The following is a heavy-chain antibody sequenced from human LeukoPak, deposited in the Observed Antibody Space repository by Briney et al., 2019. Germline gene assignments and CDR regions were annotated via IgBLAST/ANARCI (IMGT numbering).Heavy chain of an antibody. D-gene: IGHD1-1*01. CDR3: ARVSWFPGTSYYYMDV. CDR1: GGSISSYY. CDR2: IHYSGTT. Sequence: SETLSLTCTVSGGSISSYYWCWIRQPPGKGLGWIGYIHYSGTTNYNPSLKSRVTISVDTSKKQFSLKLSSVTAADTAVYFCARVSWFPGTSYYYMDVWGKGTTVTVSS. J-gene: IGHJ6*03. V-gene: IGHV4-59*01.